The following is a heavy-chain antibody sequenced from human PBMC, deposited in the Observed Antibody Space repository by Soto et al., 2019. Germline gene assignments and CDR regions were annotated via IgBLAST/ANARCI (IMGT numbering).Heavy chain of an antibody. D-gene: IGHD3-10*01. V-gene: IGHV3-23*01. CDR1: GFTFSKYA. CDR3: AKESATLEFRYYYSHDGMDV. CDR2: LSASGGST. J-gene: IGHJ6*02. Sequence: PGGSLRLSCAASGFTFSKYAMTWIRQAPGQGLEWVSSLSASGGSTYIADSVKGRLIISRDNSKSTLYVQMDRLRVEDTAVYYCAKESATLEFRYYYSHDGMDVWGRGTTVTVSS.